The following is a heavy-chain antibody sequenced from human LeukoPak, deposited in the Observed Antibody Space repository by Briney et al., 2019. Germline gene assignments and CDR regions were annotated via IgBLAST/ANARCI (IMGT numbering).Heavy chain of an antibody. D-gene: IGHD6-19*01. CDR1: GITFGSYW. CDR3: ARGRMAVAGSYEY. V-gene: IGHV3-7*05. J-gene: IGHJ4*02. Sequence: GGSLRLSCAASGITFGSYWMTWVRQAPGKGLECVANIKPDGSEKHYVDSVEGRFTISRDNAQNSLFLQMDSLRAEDTAVYYCARGRMAVAGSYEYWDQGTLVTVPS. CDR2: IKPDGSEK.